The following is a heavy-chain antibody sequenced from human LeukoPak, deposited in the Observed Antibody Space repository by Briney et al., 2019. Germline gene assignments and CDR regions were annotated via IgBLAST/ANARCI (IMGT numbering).Heavy chain of an antibody. Sequence: PSETLSLTCTVSGGSISSSSYYWGWIRQPPGKGLEWIGSIYYSGSTYYNPSLKSRVTISVDTSKNQSSLKLSSVTAADTAVYYCARHGLARLIYYFDYWGQGTLVTVSS. J-gene: IGHJ4*02. CDR3: ARHGLARLIYYFDY. CDR1: GGSISSSSYY. V-gene: IGHV4-39*01. D-gene: IGHD3-16*01. CDR2: IYYSGST.